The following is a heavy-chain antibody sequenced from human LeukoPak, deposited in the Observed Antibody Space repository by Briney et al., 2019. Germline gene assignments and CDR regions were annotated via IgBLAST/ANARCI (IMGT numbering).Heavy chain of an antibody. CDR2: ISAYNGNT. D-gene: IGHD3-9*01. CDR1: GYSFTSYG. V-gene: IGHV1-18*01. J-gene: IGHJ4*02. CDR3: ARVELPGYELDY. Sequence: GESLKISCKGSGYSFTSYGISWVRQAPGQGLEWMGWISAYNGNTNYAQKLQGRVTMTTDTSTSTAYMELRSLRFDDTAVYYCARVELPGYELDYWGQGTLVTVSS.